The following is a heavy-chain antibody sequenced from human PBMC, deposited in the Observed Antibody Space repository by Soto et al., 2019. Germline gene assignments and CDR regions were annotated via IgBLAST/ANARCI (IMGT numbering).Heavy chain of an antibody. CDR1: GYTFTSYG. Sequence: QVQLVQSGAEVKKPGASVKVSCKASGYTFTSYGISWVRQAPGQGLEWMGWISTYNGNTNYAQKLQGRVTMTTDTSTNTAYTELRSLRSADTAVYYCARDTKVRGFITTGAYYYYYYGMDVWGQGTTVTVSS. J-gene: IGHJ6*02. CDR3: ARDTKVRGFITTGAYYYYYYGMDV. V-gene: IGHV1-18*01. D-gene: IGHD3-10*01. CDR2: ISTYNGNT.